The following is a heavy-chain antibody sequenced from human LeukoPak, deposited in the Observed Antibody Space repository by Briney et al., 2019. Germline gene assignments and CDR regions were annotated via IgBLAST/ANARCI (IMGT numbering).Heavy chain of an antibody. J-gene: IGHJ5*02. D-gene: IGHD3-3*01. CDR2: IYTSGST. CDR3: ARENYDFWSGYFLAGSIDP. Sequence: SQTLSLTCTVSGGSISSGSYYWSWIRQPAGKGLEWIGRIYTSGSTNYNPSLKSRVTISVDTSKNQFSLKLSSVTAADTAVYYCARENYDFWSGYFLAGSIDPWGQGTLVTVSS. V-gene: IGHV4-61*02. CDR1: GGSISSGSYY.